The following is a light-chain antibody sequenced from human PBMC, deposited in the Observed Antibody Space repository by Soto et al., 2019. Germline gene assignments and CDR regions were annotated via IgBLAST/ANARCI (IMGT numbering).Light chain of an antibody. J-gene: IGKJ1*01. CDR2: AAS. V-gene: IGKV1-39*01. Sequence: DIPMTQSPSSLSASVGDRVTITCRASQSIGRSLNWYQQKPGKAPNLLIYAASSLQSGVPSKFSGSGSGTDFTLTISSRQPEDFATYYCQQSYSTPRTFGQGTKVEIK. CDR1: QSIGRS. CDR3: QQSYSTPRT.